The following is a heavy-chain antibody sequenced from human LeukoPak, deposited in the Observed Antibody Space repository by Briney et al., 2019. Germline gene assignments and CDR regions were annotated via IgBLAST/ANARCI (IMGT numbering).Heavy chain of an antibody. J-gene: IGHJ5*02. CDR2: INHNGST. CDR1: GGSFRGYY. Sequence: SETLSLTCAVYGGSFRGYYWSWIRQAPGKGLEWIGEINHNGSTNYNPSLKSRLTISVDTSKNQFSLKLSSVTAADTAVYYCARELRAAAARYGANSFDPWGQGTLVTVSS. CDR3: ARELRAAAARYGANSFDP. D-gene: IGHD6-13*01. V-gene: IGHV4-34*01.